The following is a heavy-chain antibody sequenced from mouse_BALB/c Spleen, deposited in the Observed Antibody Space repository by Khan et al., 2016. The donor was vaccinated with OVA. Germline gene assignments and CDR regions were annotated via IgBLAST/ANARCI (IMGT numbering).Heavy chain of an antibody. CDR1: GFSLTSHG. CDR2: IWAGGST. CDR3: ARNREPDYFDY. Sequence: VELKESGPGLVAPSQSLSITCTVSGFSLTSHGVHWVRQPPGKGLEWLGVIWAGGSTNYYSALMSRLSISKDSSKSQVFLKMNSLQTDDTAMYYCARNREPDYFDYWGQGTTLTVSS. V-gene: IGHV2-9*02. J-gene: IGHJ2*01.